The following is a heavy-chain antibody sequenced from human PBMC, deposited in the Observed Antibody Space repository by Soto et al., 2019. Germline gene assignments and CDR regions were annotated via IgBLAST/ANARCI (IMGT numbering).Heavy chain of an antibody. Sequence: QVQLQESGPGLVKPSETLSLTCTVSVGSIRTNYWGWIRQPPGKGLEWIGYISSSGYTNYNASLKSRITISIDTSKNQFSLKLTSVTAADTAVYYCASLHGARFDPWGQGTLVTVSS. CDR3: ASLHGARFDP. V-gene: IGHV4-4*08. CDR2: ISSSGYT. J-gene: IGHJ5*02. D-gene: IGHD4-17*01. CDR1: VGSIRTNY.